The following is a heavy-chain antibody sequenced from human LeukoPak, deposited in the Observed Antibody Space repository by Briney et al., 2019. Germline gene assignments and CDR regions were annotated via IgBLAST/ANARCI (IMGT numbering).Heavy chain of an antibody. V-gene: IGHV1-2*02. J-gene: IGHJ6*03. Sequence: GASVKVSCKASGYTFTGYYMHWVRQAPGQGLEWMGWINPNSGGTNYAQKFQGRVTMTRDTSISTAYMELSRLRSDDTAAYYCARWRSSGRLNYYYYYMDVWGKGTTVTVSS. D-gene: IGHD6-19*01. CDR1: GYTFTGYY. CDR2: INPNSGGT. CDR3: ARWRSSGRLNYYYYYMDV.